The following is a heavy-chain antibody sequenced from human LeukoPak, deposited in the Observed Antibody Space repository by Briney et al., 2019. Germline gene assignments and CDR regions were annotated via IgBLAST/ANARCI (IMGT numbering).Heavy chain of an antibody. J-gene: IGHJ4*02. D-gene: IGHD6-25*01. CDR2: IKLDGSEK. Sequence: GGSLRLSCAASGFTFSSYAMSRVRQAPGKGLEWVANIKLDGSEKNYVDSVKGRFTISRDNTKNSLYLQMNSLRVEDTAVFYCARDLSAAFDFWGQGVLVTVSS. CDR3: ARDLSAAFDF. CDR1: GFTFSSYA. V-gene: IGHV3-7*03.